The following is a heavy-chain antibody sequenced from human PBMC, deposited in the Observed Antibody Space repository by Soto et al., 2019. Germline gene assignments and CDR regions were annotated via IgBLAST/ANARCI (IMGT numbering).Heavy chain of an antibody. Sequence: GGSLRLSCAASGFTFSSYSMNWVRQAPGKGLEWVSYISSSSSTIYYADSVKGRFTISRDNAKNSLYLQMNSLRDEDTAVYYCARDILELRPTYYYYGMDVWGQGTTVTVSS. CDR2: ISSSSSTI. V-gene: IGHV3-48*02. CDR3: ARDILELRPTYYYYGMDV. CDR1: GFTFSSYS. D-gene: IGHD1-7*01. J-gene: IGHJ6*02.